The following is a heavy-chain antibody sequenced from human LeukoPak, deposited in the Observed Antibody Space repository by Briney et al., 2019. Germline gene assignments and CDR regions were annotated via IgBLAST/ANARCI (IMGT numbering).Heavy chain of an antibody. CDR3: ARERGYSYGYGDY. V-gene: IGHV3-21*01. Sequence: KSGGSLRLSCAASGFTFSSYSMNWVRQAPGKGLEWVSSISSSSSYVYYADSVKGRFTISRDNAKNSLYLQMDSLRDEDTAVYYCARERGYSYGYGDYWSQGTLVTVSS. J-gene: IGHJ4*02. D-gene: IGHD5-18*01. CDR1: GFTFSSYS. CDR2: ISSSSSYV.